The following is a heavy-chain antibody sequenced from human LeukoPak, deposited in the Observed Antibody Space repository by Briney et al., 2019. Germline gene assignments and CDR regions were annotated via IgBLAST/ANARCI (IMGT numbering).Heavy chain of an antibody. Sequence: GSSVTVSCKTSGGPFSSHAVNWVRQAPGQGLEWMGRIIPILGLRNYAQRFQGRVTITADKSTSTVYMDVTSLRSEDTAVYFCARGRGSRTGSNGDYLDYWGQGTLVTVSS. CDR3: ARGRGSRTGSNGDYLDY. V-gene: IGHV1-69*04. CDR1: GGPFSSHA. J-gene: IGHJ4*02. CDR2: IIPILGLR. D-gene: IGHD1-1*01.